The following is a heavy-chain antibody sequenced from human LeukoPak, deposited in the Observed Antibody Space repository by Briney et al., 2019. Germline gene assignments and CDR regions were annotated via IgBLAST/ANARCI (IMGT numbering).Heavy chain of an antibody. D-gene: IGHD3-22*01. Sequence: ASVKVSCKASGYTFTSYAMNWVRQAPGQGLEWMGWINTNTGNPTYAQGFTGRFVFFLDTSVSAAYLQISSLKAEDTAVYYCARDYYDSSGYYYLDYWGQGTLVTVSS. CDR1: GYTFTSYA. V-gene: IGHV7-4-1*02. CDR3: ARDYYDSSGYYYLDY. J-gene: IGHJ4*02. CDR2: INTNTGNP.